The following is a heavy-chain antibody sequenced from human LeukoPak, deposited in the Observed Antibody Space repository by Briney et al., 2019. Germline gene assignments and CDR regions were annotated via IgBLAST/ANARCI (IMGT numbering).Heavy chain of an antibody. V-gene: IGHV4-39*07. CDR3: ARVRYYDSSGYYPYYYYYYMDV. J-gene: IGHJ6*03. D-gene: IGHD3-22*01. Sequence: PSETLSLTCTVSGGSISSSSYYWGWIRQPPGKGLEWIGSIYYSGSTYYNPSLKSRVTISVDTSKNQFSLKLSSVTAADTAVYYCARVRYYDSSGYYPYYYYYYMDVWGKGTTVTVSS. CDR1: GGSISSSSYY. CDR2: IYYSGST.